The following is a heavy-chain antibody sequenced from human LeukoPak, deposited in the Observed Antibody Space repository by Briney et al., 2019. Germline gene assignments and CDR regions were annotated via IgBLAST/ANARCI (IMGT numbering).Heavy chain of an antibody. Sequence: QAGGSLRLSCAASGFTFSSYAMSWVRQAPGKGLEWVSAISGSGGSTYYADSVKGRFTISRDNSMNTLYLHVNSLRADDTAVYYCAKREFGCSGGSCYVAADYWGQGTLVTVSS. CDR2: ISGSGGST. V-gene: IGHV3-23*01. CDR3: AKREFGCSGGSCYVAADY. D-gene: IGHD2-15*01. J-gene: IGHJ4*02. CDR1: GFTFSSYA.